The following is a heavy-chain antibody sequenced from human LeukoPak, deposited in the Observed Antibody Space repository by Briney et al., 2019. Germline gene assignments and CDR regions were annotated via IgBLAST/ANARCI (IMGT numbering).Heavy chain of an antibody. J-gene: IGHJ4*02. CDR2: INPTSGGA. Sequence: ASVKVSGKASGNPFTGYHMHGGPQAPGQGLEGMGWINPTSGGAKYAQKFQGRVTMTRDTSISTAYMELSRMRSDDTAVYYCAGGDSSGYNDYWGQGTLVTVSS. CDR3: AGGDSSGYNDY. CDR1: GNPFTGYH. D-gene: IGHD3-22*01. V-gene: IGHV1-2*02.